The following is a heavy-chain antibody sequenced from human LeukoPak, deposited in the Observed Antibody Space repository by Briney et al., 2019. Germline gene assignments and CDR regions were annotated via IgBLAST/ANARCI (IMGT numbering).Heavy chain of an antibody. Sequence: GSLRLSCAAAGFPFISNFMSWVRQAPGKGLEWVSVIYSGGNTYYADYVKGRFTISRDNSKNTLYLQMNSLRAEDTAVYHCARDRLPPLGAFDIWGQGTMVTVSS. CDR3: ARDRLPPLGAFDI. J-gene: IGHJ3*02. CDR2: IYSGGNT. V-gene: IGHV3-66*01. CDR1: GFPFISNF. D-gene: IGHD3-16*01.